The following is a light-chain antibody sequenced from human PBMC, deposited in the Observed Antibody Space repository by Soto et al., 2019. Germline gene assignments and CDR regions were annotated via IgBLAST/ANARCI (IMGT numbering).Light chain of an antibody. J-gene: IGKJ1*01. V-gene: IGKV1-5*03. CDR3: QHYNSYSEA. CDR1: QTISSW. CDR2: KAS. Sequence: DIQMTPSPSTLSGSVGDRVTITCRASQTISSWLAWYQQKPGKAPKLLIYKASTLKSGVPSRFSGSGSRTEFTLTISSLQPDDFATYYCQHYNSYSEAFGQGTKVDIK.